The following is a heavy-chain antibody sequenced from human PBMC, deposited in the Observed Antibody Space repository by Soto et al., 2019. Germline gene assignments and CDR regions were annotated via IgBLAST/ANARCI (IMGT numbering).Heavy chain of an antibody. D-gene: IGHD2-2*02. CDR3: ARDRVVVVPAAIIGYYYYGMDV. V-gene: IGHV1-2*04. CDR1: GYTFTGYY. CDR2: INPNSGGT. J-gene: IGHJ6*02. Sequence: ASVKVSCKASGYTFTGYYMHWVRQAPGQGLEWMGWINPNSGGTNYAQKFQGWVTMTRDTSISTAYMELSRLRSDDTAVYYCARDRVVVVPAAIIGYYYYGMDVWGQGTTVTV.